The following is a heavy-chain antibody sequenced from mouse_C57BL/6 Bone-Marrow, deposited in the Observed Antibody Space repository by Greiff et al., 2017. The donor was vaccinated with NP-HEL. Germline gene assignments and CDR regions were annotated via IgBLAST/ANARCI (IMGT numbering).Heavy chain of an antibody. J-gene: IGHJ1*03. CDR2: IHPSDSDT. CDR3: AIYDGSSYGLWWFEV. V-gene: IGHV1-74*01. D-gene: IGHD1-1*01. Sequence: QVHVKQPGAELVKPGASVKVSCKASGYTFTSYWMHWVKQRPGQGLEWIGRIHPSDSDTNYNQKFKGKATLTVDKSSSTAYMQLSSLTSEDSAVYYCAIYDGSSYGLWWFEVWGTGTTVTVSS. CDR1: GYTFTSYW.